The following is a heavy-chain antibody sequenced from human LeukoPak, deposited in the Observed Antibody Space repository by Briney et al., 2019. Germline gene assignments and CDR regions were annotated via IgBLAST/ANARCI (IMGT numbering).Heavy chain of an antibody. D-gene: IGHD6-13*01. J-gene: IGHJ4*02. CDR3: ARFSWSLYYFDY. CDR2: IYYSGST. V-gene: IGHV4-59*01. CDR1: GGSISSYY. Sequence: SSETLSLTRTVSGGSISSYYWSWIRQPPGKGLEWIGYIYYSGSTNYNPSLKSRVTISVDTSKNQFSLKLSSVTAADTAVYYCARFSWSLYYFDYWGQGTLVTVSS.